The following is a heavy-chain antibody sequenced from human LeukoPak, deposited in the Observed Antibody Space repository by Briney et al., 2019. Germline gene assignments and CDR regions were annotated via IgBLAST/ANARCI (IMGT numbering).Heavy chain of an antibody. V-gene: IGHV3-7*01. CDR1: GFTFSSYW. J-gene: IGHJ4*02. CDR3: ARGGPTIFGVVISFDY. D-gene: IGHD3-3*01. Sequence: GGSLRLSCAASGFTFSSYWMSWVRQAPGKGLEWVANIKQDGSEKYYVDSVKGRFTISRDNAKSSLYLQMNSLRAEDTAVYYCARGGPTIFGVVISFDYWGQGTLVTVSS. CDR2: IKQDGSEK.